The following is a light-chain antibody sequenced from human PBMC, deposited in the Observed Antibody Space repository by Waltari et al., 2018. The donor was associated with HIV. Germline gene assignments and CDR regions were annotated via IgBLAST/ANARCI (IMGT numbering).Light chain of an antibody. J-gene: IGKJ1*01. Sequence: DIQVTQSPSSLSASVGDTVTITCRARQRMTTYLNWYQQKPGKAPRLLIYGASSLENGVPSRFRCSESATDFTLTITNLQPEDFATYYCQQSYVSPPWTFGQGTKVELK. CDR1: QRMTTY. CDR2: GAS. CDR3: QQSYVSPPWT. V-gene: IGKV1-39*01.